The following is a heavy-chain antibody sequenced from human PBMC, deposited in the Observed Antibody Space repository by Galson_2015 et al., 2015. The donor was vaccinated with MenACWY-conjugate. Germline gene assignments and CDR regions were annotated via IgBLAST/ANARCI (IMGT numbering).Heavy chain of an antibody. CDR1: GFTFSFYA. CDR2: ISGGGLTA. Sequence: ALRLSCAASGFTFSFYAMNWVRQTPGKGLEWASTISGGGLTAHYAAAVKGRFSIYRDNYKKTLYLQMNSLRVEDTALYFCTKQIDASGYSDYWGQGTLVTASS. D-gene: IGHD3-22*01. CDR3: TKQIDASGYSDY. J-gene: IGHJ4*02. V-gene: IGHV3-23*01.